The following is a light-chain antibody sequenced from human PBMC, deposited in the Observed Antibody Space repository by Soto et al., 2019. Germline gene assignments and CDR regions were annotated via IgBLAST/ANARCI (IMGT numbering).Light chain of an antibody. V-gene: IGKV2-28*01. CDR3: MQARQTLYT. CDR1: QSLLHSNGYNY. J-gene: IGKJ2*01. CDR2: LGS. Sequence: DIVMTQSPLSLPVTPGEPASMSCRSSQSLLHSNGYNYLDWYLQKPGQSPQLLIYLGSNRASGVPDRFSGTGSGTDLTLKISRVEAEDVGVYYCMQARQTLYTFGQGTKLEIK.